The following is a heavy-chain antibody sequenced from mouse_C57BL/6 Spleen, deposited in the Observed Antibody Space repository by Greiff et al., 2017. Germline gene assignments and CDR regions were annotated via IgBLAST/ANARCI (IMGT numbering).Heavy chain of an antibody. D-gene: IGHD2-4*01. J-gene: IGHJ3*01. V-gene: IGHV1-26*01. CDR1: GYTFTDYY. CDR3: ARSGDYDGAWFAY. Sequence: VQLKQSGPELVKPGASVKISCKASGYTFTDYYMNWVKQSHGKSLEWIGDINPNNGGTSYNQKFKGKATLTVDKSSSTAYMELRSLTSEDSAVYYCARSGDYDGAWFAYWGQGTLVTVSA. CDR2: INPNNGGT.